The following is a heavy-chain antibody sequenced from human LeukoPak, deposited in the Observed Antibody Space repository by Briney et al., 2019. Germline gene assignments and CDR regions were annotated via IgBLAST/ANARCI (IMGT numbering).Heavy chain of an antibody. V-gene: IGHV4-59*01. Sequence: SETLSLTCTVSGGSISSYYWSWIRQPLGKGLEWIGYIYYSGSTNYNPSLKSRVTISVDTSKNQFSLKLSSVTAADTAVYYCARDLDSSYYYGMDVWGQGTTVTVSS. CDR3: ARDLDSSYYYGMDV. CDR2: IYYSGST. D-gene: IGHD6-19*01. J-gene: IGHJ6*02. CDR1: GGSISSYY.